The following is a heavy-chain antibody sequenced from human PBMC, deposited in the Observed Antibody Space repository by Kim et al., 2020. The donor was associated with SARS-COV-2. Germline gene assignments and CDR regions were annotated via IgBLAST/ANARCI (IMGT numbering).Heavy chain of an antibody. CDR3: AISVGAAVYYYGMDV. V-gene: IGHV4-39*01. CDR2: IYYSGST. Sequence: SETLSLTCTVSGGSISSSSYYWGWIRQPPGKGLEWIGSIYYSGSTYYNPSLKSRVTISVDTSKNQFSLKLSSVTAADTAVYYCAISVGAAVYYYGMDVWG. CDR1: GGSISSSSYY. J-gene: IGHJ6*01. D-gene: IGHD6-13*01.